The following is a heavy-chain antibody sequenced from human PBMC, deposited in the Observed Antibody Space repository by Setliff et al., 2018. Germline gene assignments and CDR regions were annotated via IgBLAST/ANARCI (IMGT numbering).Heavy chain of an antibody. J-gene: IGHJ5*02. Sequence: SETLSLTCTVSGGSISSSSYYWGWIRQPPGKGLEWIGSIYYSGSPYYNPSLKSRVIISVDTSKNQFSLKLSSVTAADTAVYYCARETTQSSCWYGWFDPWGQGTLVTVSS. CDR3: ARETTQSSCWYGWFDP. D-gene: IGHD6-13*01. CDR1: GGSISSSSYY. CDR2: IYYSGSP. V-gene: IGHV4-39*07.